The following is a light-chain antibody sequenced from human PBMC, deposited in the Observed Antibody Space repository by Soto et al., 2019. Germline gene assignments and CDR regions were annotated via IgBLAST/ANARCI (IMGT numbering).Light chain of an antibody. CDR2: GAS. Sequence: EIVLTQSPGTLSLSPGERAILSCRASQSVSSNYLAWYQQKPGQAPRLLIYGASSRATGIPDRFSGSGSGTDYTLTISRLEPEDCAVYYCQKYGSSSFTFGPGTKVDIK. V-gene: IGKV3-20*01. CDR1: QSVSSNY. CDR3: QKYGSSSFT. J-gene: IGKJ3*01.